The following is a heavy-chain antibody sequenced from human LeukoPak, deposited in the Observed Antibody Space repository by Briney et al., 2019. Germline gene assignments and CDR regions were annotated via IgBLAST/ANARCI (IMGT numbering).Heavy chain of an antibody. J-gene: IGHJ4*02. CDR3: AKGAYDFLEIAYFDY. CDR2: VIGSSGAP. CDR1: GFSFTKYA. D-gene: IGHD3-3*01. Sequence: GGSLRLSCAASGFSFTKYAMNWVRQAPGKGLEWVAVVIGSSGAPDYADSVKGRFTISRDNSKNTLFLQMNSLRAEDTAIYYCAKGAYDFLEIAYFDYWGQGALVTVSS. V-gene: IGHV3-23*01.